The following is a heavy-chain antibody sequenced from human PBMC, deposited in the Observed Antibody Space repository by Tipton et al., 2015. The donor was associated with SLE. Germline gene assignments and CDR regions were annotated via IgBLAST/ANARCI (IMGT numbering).Heavy chain of an antibody. CDR2: INHSGST. CDR1: GGSFSGYY. V-gene: IGHV4-34*01. CDR3: ARGYDYIWGTYHYNPHFDY. Sequence: LRLSCAVYGGSFSGYYWSWIRQPPGKGLEWIGEINHSGSTNYNPSLKSRVTISVDTSKNQFSLKLSSVTAADTAVYYCARGYDYIWGTYHYNPHFDYWGQGTLVTVSS. D-gene: IGHD3-16*02. J-gene: IGHJ4*02.